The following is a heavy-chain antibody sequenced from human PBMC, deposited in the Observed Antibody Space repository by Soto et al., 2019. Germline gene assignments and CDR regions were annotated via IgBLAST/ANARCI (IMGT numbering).Heavy chain of an antibody. CDR1: GGSISSYC. CDR3: ARAVRKSYGYLDY. J-gene: IGHJ4*02. Sequence: PSETLSLTCTVSGGSISSYCWSWIRQPPGKGLEWIVYIYYSGSTSYNPSLKSRVTISVDTSKNQFSLKLSSVTAADTAVYYCARAVRKSYGYLDYWGQGTLVTVSS. D-gene: IGHD4-17*01. V-gene: IGHV4-59*01. CDR2: IYYSGST.